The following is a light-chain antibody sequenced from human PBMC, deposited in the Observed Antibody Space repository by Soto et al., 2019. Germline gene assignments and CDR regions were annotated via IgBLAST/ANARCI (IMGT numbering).Light chain of an antibody. V-gene: IGKV3-20*01. Sequence: EMVLTQPPDTLSLSPGERATLSCRASQTVSSNFLAWYQQRPGQAPRLLIYGASSRAAGIPDRFSGSGSGTDFTLTISRLEPEDLAVYYCQQYGTSPETFGQGTKVDIK. J-gene: IGKJ1*01. CDR2: GAS. CDR1: QTVSSNF. CDR3: QQYGTSPET.